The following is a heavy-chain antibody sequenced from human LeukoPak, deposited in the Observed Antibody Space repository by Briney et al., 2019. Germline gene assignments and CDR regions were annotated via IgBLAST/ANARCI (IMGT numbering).Heavy chain of an antibody. V-gene: IGHV3-23*01. J-gene: IGHJ4*02. Sequence: GGSLRLSCAASGFTFSSYAMSWVRQAPGKGLEWVSAISGSGGSTYYADSVKGLFTMPRDNSKNTLYLQMNSLRAEDTAVYYCARLVASKVIDYWGQGTLVTVSS. CDR3: ARLVASKVIDY. CDR2: ISGSGGST. D-gene: IGHD5-12*01. CDR1: GFTFSSYA.